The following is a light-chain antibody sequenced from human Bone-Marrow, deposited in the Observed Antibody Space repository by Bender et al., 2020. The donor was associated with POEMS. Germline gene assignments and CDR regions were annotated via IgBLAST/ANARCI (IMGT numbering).Light chain of an antibody. CDR2: DVS. CDR3: CSYTVSYTLV. CDR1: SSDVGGYNY. V-gene: IGLV2-11*01. Sequence: QSALTQPRSVSGSPGQSVTMSCTGTSSDVGGYNYVSWYQHHPGKAPKLMIYDVSQRPSGVPDRFSGSKSGNTASLTISGLQAEDEADYYCCSYTVSYTLVFGGGTKLTV. J-gene: IGLJ2*01.